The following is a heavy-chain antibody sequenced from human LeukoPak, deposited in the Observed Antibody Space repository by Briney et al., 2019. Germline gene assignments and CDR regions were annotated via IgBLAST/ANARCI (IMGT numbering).Heavy chain of an antibody. D-gene: IGHD3-9*01. J-gene: IGHJ3*02. CDR3: ARSITISISGPAFDI. Sequence: YIYYSGSTNYNPSLKSRITISVDTSKNQFSLKLSSVTAADTAVYYCARSITISISGPAFDIWGQGTMVTVSS. V-gene: IGHV4-59*12. CDR2: IYYSGST.